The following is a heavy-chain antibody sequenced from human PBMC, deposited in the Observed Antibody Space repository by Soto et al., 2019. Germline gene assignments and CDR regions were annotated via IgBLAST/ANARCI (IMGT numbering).Heavy chain of an antibody. CDR3: ASTARYNWNDAGIAAACIIDY. Sequence: PGGSLRLSCAASGFTFSSYWMHWVRQAPGKGLVWVSRINSDGSSTSYADSVKGRFTISRDNAKNTLYLQMNSLRAEDTAVYYCASTARYNWNDAGIAAACIIDYWGQGPLVTVS. CDR2: INSDGSST. J-gene: IGHJ4*02. V-gene: IGHV3-74*01. CDR1: GFTFSSYW. D-gene: IGHD1-1*01.